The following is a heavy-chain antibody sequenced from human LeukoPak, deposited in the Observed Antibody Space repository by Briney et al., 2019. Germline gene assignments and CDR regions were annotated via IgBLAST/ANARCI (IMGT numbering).Heavy chain of an antibody. Sequence: SETLSLTCTVSVGSISSSNYYWGWIRQPPGKGLEWIGSIYYSGTTYYNPSLKSRVTISVDTSKNQFSLKLSSVTAADTAVYYCARVSTAAAGYYYYYYYMDVWGKGTTVTISS. D-gene: IGHD6-13*01. J-gene: IGHJ6*03. V-gene: IGHV4-39*07. CDR1: VGSISSSNYY. CDR2: IYYSGTT. CDR3: ARVSTAAAGYYYYYYYMDV.